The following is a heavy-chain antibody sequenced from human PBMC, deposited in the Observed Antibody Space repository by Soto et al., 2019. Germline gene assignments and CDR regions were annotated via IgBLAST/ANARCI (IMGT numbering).Heavy chain of an antibody. J-gene: IGHJ4*02. D-gene: IGHD3-16*01. V-gene: IGHV3-7*01. CDR3: VCGGNFFVY. CDR2: INKDGSER. CDR1: GFTFSTYW. Sequence: EVQLVESGGGLVQPGGSLRLPCAASGFTFSTYWMTWVRQPPGKGLEWVASINKDGSERYYVDSVRGRFTISRDNAKNSLYLQMNILRDEDTAVYYCVCGGNFFVYWGQGTLVTVSP.